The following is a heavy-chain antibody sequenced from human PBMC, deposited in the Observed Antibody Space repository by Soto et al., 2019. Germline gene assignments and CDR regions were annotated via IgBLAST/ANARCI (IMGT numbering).Heavy chain of an antibody. J-gene: IGHJ4*01. CDR1: GDSVSRGSHS. D-gene: IGHD4-17*01. CDR3: ARTSKGYGYGDF. CDR2: IYYTGST. Sequence: TSETLSLTCSVAGDSVSRGSHSWTWTRQPPGKGLEFLGYIYYTGSTNYNPSLKSRVTISVDTSKNQISLMLTSVTAADTAVYYCARTSKGYGYGDFWGHGILVTVSS. V-gene: IGHV4-61*01.